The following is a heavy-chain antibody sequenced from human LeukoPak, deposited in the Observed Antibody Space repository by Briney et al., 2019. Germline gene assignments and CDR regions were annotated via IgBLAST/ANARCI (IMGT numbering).Heavy chain of an antibody. V-gene: IGHV3-7*01. J-gene: IGHJ6*03. CDR3: AKSGTGTTFYYYYMDV. CDR1: GFTFSSYW. CDR2: IKQDGSEK. D-gene: IGHD1-7*01. Sequence: PGGSLRLSCAASGFTFSSYWMSWVRQAPGKGLEWVANIKQDGSEKYYVDSVKGRFTISRDNAKNSLYLQMNSLRAEDTAVYYCAKSGTGTTFYYYYMDVWGKGTTVTVSS.